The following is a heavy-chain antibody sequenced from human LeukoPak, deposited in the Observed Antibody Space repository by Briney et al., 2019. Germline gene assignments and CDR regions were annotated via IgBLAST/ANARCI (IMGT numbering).Heavy chain of an antibody. CDR2: INPSGGST. J-gene: IGHJ4*02. D-gene: IGHD3-22*01. CDR1: GYTFTSYY. CDR3: AREIAYDSSGYYGEWGLDY. Sequence: ASVKVSCKASGYTFTSYYMHWGRQAPGQGLEWMGIINPSGGSTSYAQKFQGRVTMTRDTSTSTVYMELSSLRSEDTAVYYCAREIAYDSSGYYGEWGLDYWGQGTLVTVSS. V-gene: IGHV1-46*01.